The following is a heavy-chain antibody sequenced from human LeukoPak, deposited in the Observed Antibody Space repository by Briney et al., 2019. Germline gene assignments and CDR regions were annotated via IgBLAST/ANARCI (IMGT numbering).Heavy chain of an antibody. CDR2: ISYSGST. CDR3: ARGRQVGNTGYYFDY. Sequence: SETLSLTCTVSGGSINSNYWSWIRQPPEKGLEWIGYISYSGSTNYNPSLKSRVTTSLDTSKSQFSLNLNSVTAADTAVYYCARGRQVGNTGYYFDYWGQGTLVTVSS. V-gene: IGHV4-59*01. J-gene: IGHJ4*02. D-gene: IGHD1-26*01. CDR1: GGSINSNY.